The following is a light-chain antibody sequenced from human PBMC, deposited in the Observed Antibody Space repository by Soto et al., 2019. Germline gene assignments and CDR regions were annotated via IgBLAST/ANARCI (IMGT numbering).Light chain of an antibody. J-gene: IGLJ1*01. V-gene: IGLV2-18*01. CDR3: SLYTSSSTLYV. CDR1: SSDVGSYNR. CDR2: EVS. Sequence: QSALTQPPSVSGSPGQSVTISCTGTSSDVGSYNRVSWYQQPPVTAPKLMIYEVSNRPSGVPDRFSGSKSGNTASLTISGLQAEDEADYYCSLYTSSSTLYVFGTGTKLTVL.